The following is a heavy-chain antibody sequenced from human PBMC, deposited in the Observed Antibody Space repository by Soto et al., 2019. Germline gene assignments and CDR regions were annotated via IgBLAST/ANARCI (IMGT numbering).Heavy chain of an antibody. D-gene: IGHD6-19*01. V-gene: IGHV3-23*01. CDR1: GFNFKKFA. CDR2: ISCCGGTT. CDR3: AKADGEQWLIPHLDN. Sequence: EGQLLESGGGVVQPGGSLRLSCEASGFNFKKFAMGWVRQAPGEGLEWVSGISCCGGTTSYADSVKGRFTVARDDSKNTLSLHLNSLRFEDTARYFCAKADGEQWLIPHLDNWGQGTLVTVS. J-gene: IGHJ4*02.